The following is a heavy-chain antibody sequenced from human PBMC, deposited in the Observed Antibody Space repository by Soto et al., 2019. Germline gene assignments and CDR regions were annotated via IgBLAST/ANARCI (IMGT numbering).Heavy chain of an antibody. CDR1: GFTFSSYA. CDR3: AKSVRSYYDSSGYLYY. J-gene: IGHJ4*02. D-gene: IGHD3-22*01. V-gene: IGHV3-23*01. Sequence: GGALRLSCAASGFTFSSYAMSWVRQAPGKGLEWVSAISGSGGSTYYADSVKGRFTISRDNSKNTLYLQMNSLRAEDTAVYYCAKSVRSYYDSSGYLYYWGQGTLVTVSS. CDR2: ISGSGGST.